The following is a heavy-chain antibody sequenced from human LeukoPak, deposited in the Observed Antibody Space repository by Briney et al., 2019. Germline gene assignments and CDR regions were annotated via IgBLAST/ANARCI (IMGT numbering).Heavy chain of an antibody. CDR3: ARGDTTGER. D-gene: IGHD1-1*01. CDR2: ISGSDSTT. CDR1: GFTFSNYA. Sequence: PGGSLRLSCAASGFTFSNYAMSWVRQAPGKGLEWVSAISGSDSTTYYADSVKGRFTISRDNAKNSLYLQMNSLRAEDTAVYYCARGDTTGERWGQGTLVTVSS. V-gene: IGHV3-23*01. J-gene: IGHJ4*02.